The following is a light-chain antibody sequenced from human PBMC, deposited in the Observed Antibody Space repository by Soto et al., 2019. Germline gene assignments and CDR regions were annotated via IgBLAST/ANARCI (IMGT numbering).Light chain of an antibody. CDR1: SSDVGAYNF. CDR2: DVA. V-gene: IGLV2-14*03. CDR3: MSFTRSNTYV. J-gene: IGLJ1*01. Sequence: QPVLTQPASVYGSPGQSSPISCTGTSSDVGAYNFVSWYQHYPDKAPKVVIYDVANRPSGVSYRFSASKSGNTASLTISGLQAEDEADYYCMSFTRSNTYVFGTGTKVTV.